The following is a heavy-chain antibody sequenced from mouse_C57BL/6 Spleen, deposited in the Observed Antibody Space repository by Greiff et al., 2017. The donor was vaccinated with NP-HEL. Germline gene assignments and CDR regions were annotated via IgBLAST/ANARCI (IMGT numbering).Heavy chain of an antibody. CDR1: GFNIKDDY. V-gene: IGHV14-4*01. CDR2: IDPENGDT. CDR3: TTYYGYDDYFDY. Sequence: EVMLVESGAELVRPGASVKLSCTASGFNIKDDYMHWVKQRPEQGLEWIGWIDPENGDTEYASKFQGKATITADTSSNTAYLQLSSLTSEDTAVYYCTTYYGYDDYFDYWGQGTTLTVSS. J-gene: IGHJ2*01. D-gene: IGHD2-2*01.